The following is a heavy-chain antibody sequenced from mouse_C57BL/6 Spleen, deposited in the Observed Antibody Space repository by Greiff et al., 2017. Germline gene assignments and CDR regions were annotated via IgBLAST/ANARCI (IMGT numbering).Heavy chain of an antibody. Sequence: VQLQQPGAELVKPGASVKLSCKASGYTFTSYWMHWVKQRPGRGLEWIGRIVPNSGGTKYNEKFKSKATLTVDKPSSTAYMQLSSLTSEDSAVYYCGIYYGNYDMDYWGQGTSVTVSS. J-gene: IGHJ4*01. D-gene: IGHD2-1*01. V-gene: IGHV1-72*01. CDR2: IVPNSGGT. CDR3: GIYYGNYDMDY. CDR1: GYTFTSYW.